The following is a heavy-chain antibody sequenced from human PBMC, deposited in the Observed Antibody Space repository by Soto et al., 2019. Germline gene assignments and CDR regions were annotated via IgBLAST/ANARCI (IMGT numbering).Heavy chain of an antibody. D-gene: IGHD1-26*01. V-gene: IGHV3-33*01. CDR1: GFTFSNYG. CDR2: IWYDGNKK. J-gene: IGHJ3*02. Sequence: PGGSLRLSCSASGFTFSNYGMHWVRQTPGKGLEWVAIIWYDGNKKFYADSVKGRFTISRDNSKNTLYLQMNSLRGEDTAVYYCARDSDVGAIYGAPLDIWGQGTMVTVSS. CDR3: ARDSDVGAIYGAPLDI.